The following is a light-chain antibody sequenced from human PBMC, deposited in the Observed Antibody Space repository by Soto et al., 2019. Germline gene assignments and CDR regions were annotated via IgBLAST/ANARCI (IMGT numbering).Light chain of an antibody. V-gene: IGLV1-40*01. CDR2: GNS. J-gene: IGLJ2*01. CDR1: SSNIAAGFE. Sequence: QSVLTQPPSVSGAPGHRVTISCSGGSSNIAAGFEVHWYQQFPGRAPKLLIFGNSNRPSGVSDRFSGSKSGTSASLAISGLQAEDEADYHCQSYDNSLSGVVFGGGTKLTVL. CDR3: QSYDNSLSGVV.